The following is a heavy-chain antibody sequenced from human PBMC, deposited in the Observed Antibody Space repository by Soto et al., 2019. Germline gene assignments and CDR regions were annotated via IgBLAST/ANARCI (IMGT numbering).Heavy chain of an antibody. CDR2: ISYDGSNK. CDR1: GFTFSSYA. D-gene: IGHD3-10*01. Sequence: GGSLRLSCAASGFTFSSYAMHWVRQAPGKGLEWVAVISYDGSNKYYADSVKGRSTISRDNSKNTLYLQMNSLRAEDTAVYYCARDRDYYGSGSFPLWGQGTLVTVSS. J-gene: IGHJ4*02. CDR3: ARDRDYYGSGSFPL. V-gene: IGHV3-30-3*01.